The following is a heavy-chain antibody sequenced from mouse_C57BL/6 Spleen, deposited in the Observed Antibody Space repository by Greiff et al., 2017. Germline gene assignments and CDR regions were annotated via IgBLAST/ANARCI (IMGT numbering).Heavy chain of an antibody. J-gene: IGHJ1*03. CDR2: IHPSDSDT. Sequence: QVQLQQPGAELVKPGASVKVSCKASGYTFTSYWMHWVKQRPGQGLEWIGRIHPSDSDTTYNQKFKGKDTLTVDKSSSTAYMQRSILTSEDSAVYYCTIDDGYPHWYFDVWGTGTTVTVSS. V-gene: IGHV1-74*01. CDR1: GYTFTSYW. D-gene: IGHD2-3*01. CDR3: TIDDGYPHWYFDV.